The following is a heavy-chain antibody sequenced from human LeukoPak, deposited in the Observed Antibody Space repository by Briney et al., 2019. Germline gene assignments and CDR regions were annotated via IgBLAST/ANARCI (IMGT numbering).Heavy chain of an antibody. D-gene: IGHD5-24*01. CDR2: INPHSGDA. J-gene: IGHJ4*02. CDR3: ARDGDGRINFDY. Sequence: GASVKVSCKASGYTFTDYYIHWVRQAPGQGLEWMAWINPHSGDANYAPKFQGRITLTRDTSVSIDYMELSSLTSDDTAVYYCARDGDGRINFDYWGRGTLVTVSS. CDR1: GYTFTDYY. V-gene: IGHV1-2*02.